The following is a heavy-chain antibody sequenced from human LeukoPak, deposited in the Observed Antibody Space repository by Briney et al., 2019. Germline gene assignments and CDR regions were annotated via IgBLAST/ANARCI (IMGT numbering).Heavy chain of an antibody. V-gene: IGHV3-33*01. CDR3: ARAYYGDYSPNDY. D-gene: IGHD4-17*01. J-gene: IGHJ4*02. CDR1: GFTFSSSG. Sequence: GGSPRLSCAASGFTFSSSGMHWVRQAPGKGLEWVAAIWYDGSNKFYADSVKGRFTISRDNSKNTLYLQMNSLRAEDTAVYYCARAYYGDYSPNDYWGQGTLVTVSP. CDR2: IWYDGSNK.